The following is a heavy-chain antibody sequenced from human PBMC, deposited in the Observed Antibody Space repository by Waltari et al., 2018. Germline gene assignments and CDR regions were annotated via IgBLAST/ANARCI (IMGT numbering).Heavy chain of an antibody. CDR3: AKAHWDYGNYYYYYMDG. V-gene: IGHV3-23*04. J-gene: IGHJ6*03. CDR1: GFTFNSYA. D-gene: IGHD1-7*01. Sequence: EVQLAESGGGLVQPGGSLRLSCAASGFTFNSYAMNWVRQAPGEGPECVSTISGNGVSRYYADSVEGRFTISRDNSRNTVYLQMSSLRAEDTAIYYCAKAHWDYGNYYYYYMDGWGNGTTVIVSS. CDR2: ISGNGVSR.